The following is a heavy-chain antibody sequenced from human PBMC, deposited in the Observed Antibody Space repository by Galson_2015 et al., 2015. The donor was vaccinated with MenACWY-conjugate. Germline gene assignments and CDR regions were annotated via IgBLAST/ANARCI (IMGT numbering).Heavy chain of an antibody. CDR1: GFTFNNYW. CDR2: IKQDGSEK. Sequence: SLRLSCAASGFTFNNYWMSWVRQVPGKGPEWVANIKQDGSEKYYVDSVRGRFTISRDNAKSSLFLQMNSLRVEDTAVYYCARGLIGYSSGPLDFWGQGALVTVSS. V-gene: IGHV3-7*03. CDR3: ARGLIGYSSGPLDF. D-gene: IGHD6-19*01. J-gene: IGHJ4*02.